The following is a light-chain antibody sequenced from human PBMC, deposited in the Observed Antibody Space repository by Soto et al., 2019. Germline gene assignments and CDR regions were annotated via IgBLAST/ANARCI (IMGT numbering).Light chain of an antibody. CDR2: GAS. Sequence: DIQMTQSPTSLSASDGDRVTITCRASQSISSYLNWYQKKSGKAPKLLISGASNLEGGVPSRLRGSGYGTEFTLTISSMQTDDFETYSCQQYTPNPWTFGQGTKVDIK. V-gene: IGKV1-39*01. J-gene: IGKJ1*01. CDR3: QQYTPNPWT. CDR1: QSISSY.